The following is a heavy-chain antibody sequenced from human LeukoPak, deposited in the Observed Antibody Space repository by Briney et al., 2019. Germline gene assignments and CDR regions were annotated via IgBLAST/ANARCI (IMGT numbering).Heavy chain of an antibody. J-gene: IGHJ4*02. D-gene: IGHD6-19*01. CDR2: IYYSGST. V-gene: IGHV4-39*01. CDR3: ARQVVAVAGTGYFDY. CDR1: GGXIRSSSYY. Sequence: SETLSLTCTVSGGXIRSSSYYWGWIRQPPGKWLEWIGSIYYSGSTYYNASLKSRGTISVDTSKNQFSLKLNSVTAADTAVYFCARQVVAVAGTGYFDYWGQGTLVTVSS.